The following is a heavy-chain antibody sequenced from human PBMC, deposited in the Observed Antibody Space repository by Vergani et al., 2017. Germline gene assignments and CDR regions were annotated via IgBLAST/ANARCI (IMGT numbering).Heavy chain of an antibody. CDR2: IYHSGST. CDR3: ARVGTSGY. V-gene: IGHV4-38-2*02. D-gene: IGHD1-26*01. Sequence: QVQLQESGPGLVKPSETLSLTCTVSGYSISSGYYWGWIRQPPGKGLEWIGSIYHSGSTYYNPSLKSRVTISVDTSKNQFSLKLSSVTAADTAVYYCARVGTSGYWGQGTLVTVSS. CDR1: GYSISSGYY. J-gene: IGHJ4*02.